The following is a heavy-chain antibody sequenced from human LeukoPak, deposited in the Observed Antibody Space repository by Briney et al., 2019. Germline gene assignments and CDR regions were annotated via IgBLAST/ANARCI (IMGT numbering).Heavy chain of an antibody. V-gene: IGHV3-48*04. CDR2: ISSSSATM. CDR1: GFTFSSNA. CDR3: AREDTSPHYFEKYYFDY. J-gene: IGHJ4*02. Sequence: GGSLRLSCAASGFTFSSNAMNWVRQAPGKGLEWLSYISSSSATMYYADSVEGRFTISRDNAKNSLYLQMNSLRADDTAVYYCAREDTSPHYFEKYYFDYWGQGILVTVSS. D-gene: IGHD3-22*01.